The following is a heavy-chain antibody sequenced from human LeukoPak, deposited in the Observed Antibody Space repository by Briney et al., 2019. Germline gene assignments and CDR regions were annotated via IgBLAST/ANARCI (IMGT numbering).Heavy chain of an antibody. CDR3: ARVRHGDYSDY. D-gene: IGHD4-17*01. J-gene: IGHJ4*02. V-gene: IGHV3-48*03. CDR1: GFTFSSYE. CDR2: ISSSGSTI. Sequence: GGSLRLSCVASGFTFSSYEMNWVRQAPGKGLEWVSYISSSGSTIYYADSVKGRFTISRDNAKNSLYLQMNSLRAEDTAVYYCARVRHGDYSDYWGQGTLVTVSS.